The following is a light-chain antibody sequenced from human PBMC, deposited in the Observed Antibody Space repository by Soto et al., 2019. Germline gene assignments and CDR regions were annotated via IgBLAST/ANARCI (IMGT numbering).Light chain of an antibody. V-gene: IGKV3-20*01. Sequence: EIVLTQSPGTLSLSPGERATLSCTASQSVSNRYVAWYQQKPGQAPRLLIYGASFRATGISDRFSGSVSGTGFTLTISRLEPEDFAVYYCQQYGSSPRTFGQGTKVDIK. CDR1: QSVSNRY. J-gene: IGKJ1*01. CDR2: GAS. CDR3: QQYGSSPRT.